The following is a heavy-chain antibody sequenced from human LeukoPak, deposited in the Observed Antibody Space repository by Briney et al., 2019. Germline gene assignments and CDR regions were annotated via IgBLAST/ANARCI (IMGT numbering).Heavy chain of an antibody. CDR3: ARRLRDTAFDI. CDR2: IYYSRST. V-gene: IGHV4-30-4*01. CDR1: GGSISSGDYY. Sequence: PSETLSLTCTVSGGSISSGDYYWSWIRQPPGKGLEWIGYIYYSRSTYYNPSLKSRVTISVDTSKNQFSLKLSSVTAADTAVYYCARRLRDTAFDIWGQGTMVTVSS. D-gene: IGHD5-12*01. J-gene: IGHJ3*02.